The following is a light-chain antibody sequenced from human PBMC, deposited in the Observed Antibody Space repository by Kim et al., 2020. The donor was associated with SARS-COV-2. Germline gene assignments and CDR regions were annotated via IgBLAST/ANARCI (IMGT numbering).Light chain of an antibody. J-gene: IGLJ3*02. CDR3: SAWDRSLCGWV. Sequence: RQTATLTCTGNSNNVGNQGAAWLQQHQGHPPKVLFYRNNKRPSGISERLSASRSGNTASLTITGLQPEDEADYYCSAWDRSLCGWVFGGGTQLTVL. CDR2: RNN. CDR1: SNNVGNQG. V-gene: IGLV10-54*01.